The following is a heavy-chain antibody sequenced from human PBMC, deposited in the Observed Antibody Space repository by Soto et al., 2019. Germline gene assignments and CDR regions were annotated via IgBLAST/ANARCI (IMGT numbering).Heavy chain of an antibody. D-gene: IGHD3-3*01. Sequence: QVQLLQSGTEVKEPGASVKVSCKASGYTFTSFDISWVRQAPGQGLEWVGWTTASNTHPNDAQKLQGRVTTTTDTSTTTAYRELRSLGSGDTAIYFCARGGYRSGYHLWGQGTVVTVPS. J-gene: IGHJ5*02. CDR3: ARGGYRSGYHL. V-gene: IGHV1-18*04. CDR2: TTASNTHP. CDR1: GYTFTSFD.